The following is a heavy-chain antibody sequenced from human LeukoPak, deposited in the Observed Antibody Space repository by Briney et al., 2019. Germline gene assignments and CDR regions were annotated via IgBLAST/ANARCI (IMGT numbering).Heavy chain of an antibody. V-gene: IGHV4-59*08. CDR1: GGSIRNDC. J-gene: IGHJ4*02. CDR3: ARHKMGVTGSFDY. D-gene: IGHD2-21*02. Sequence: SETLSLTCAVSGGSIRNDCWYWSWQPPRKGLERIGFIYYSGSTTYNPSLKSRVTISVDTSKNQFSLKLSSVTAADKAVYYCARHKMGVTGSFDYWGQGTLVTVSS. CDR2: IYYSGST.